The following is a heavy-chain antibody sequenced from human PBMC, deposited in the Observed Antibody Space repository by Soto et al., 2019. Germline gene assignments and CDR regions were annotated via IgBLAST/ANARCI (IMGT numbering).Heavy chain of an antibody. J-gene: IGHJ6*02. Sequence: QVQLVQSGAEVKKPGSSVKVSCKASGGTLSSYAISWVREAPGQGLEWMGGIIPIFGTADYAQKFQGRVTITADESTSTAYVELSSLRSEDTAVYYCAKNPENYYYGMDVWGQGTTVTVSS. CDR1: GGTLSSYA. CDR3: AKNPENYYYGMDV. V-gene: IGHV1-69*12. CDR2: IIPIFGTA.